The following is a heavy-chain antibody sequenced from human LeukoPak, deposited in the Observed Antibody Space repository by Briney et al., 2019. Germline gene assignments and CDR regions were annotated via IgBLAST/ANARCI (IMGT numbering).Heavy chain of an antibody. J-gene: IGHJ4*02. CDR1: GYTFIGYY. V-gene: IGHV1-2*06. CDR3: ARDTLTGDDY. CDR2: INPNSGGT. Sequence: ASVKVSCKASGYTFIGYYMHWVRQAPGQGLEWMGRINPNSGGTNYAQKFQGRVTITRDTSASTAYMELSSLRSEDTAVYYCARDTLTGDDYWGQGTLVTVSS. D-gene: IGHD7-27*01.